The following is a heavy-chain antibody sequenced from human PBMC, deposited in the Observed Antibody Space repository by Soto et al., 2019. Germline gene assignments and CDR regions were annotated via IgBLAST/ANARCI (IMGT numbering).Heavy chain of an antibody. CDR1: GGTFSSYT. CDR3: ARGGTMVRGADHSYGMDV. Sequence: QVQLVQSGAEVKKPGSSVKVSCKASGGTFSSYTISWVRQAPGQGLEWMGRIIPILGIANYAQKFQGRVTITADKSTSTAYMELSSLRSDDTAVYYCARGGTMVRGADHSYGMDVWGQGTTVTVSS. D-gene: IGHD3-10*01. J-gene: IGHJ6*02. CDR2: IIPILGIA. V-gene: IGHV1-69*02.